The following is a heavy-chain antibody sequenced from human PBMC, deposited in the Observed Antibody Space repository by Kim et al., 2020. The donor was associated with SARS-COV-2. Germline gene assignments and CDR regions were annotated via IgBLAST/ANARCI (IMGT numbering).Heavy chain of an antibody. V-gene: IGHV3-7*01. D-gene: IGHD3-10*01. CDR3: ATRPRSDLYFGGFDF. CDR2: INHDGGEK. J-gene: IGHJ4*01. Sequence: GGSLRLSCATSGFTFNAFWMTWVRQAPGKGPEWVANINHDGGEKDYVDSVKGRFTISRDNAKNSLFLQMNSLRAEDTAVYFCATRPRSDLYFGGFDFWG. CDR1: GFTFNAFW.